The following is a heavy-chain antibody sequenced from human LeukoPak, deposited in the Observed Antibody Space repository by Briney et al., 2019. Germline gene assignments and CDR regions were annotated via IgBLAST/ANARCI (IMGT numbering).Heavy chain of an antibody. CDR3: ARNPHSGSYYGAFDI. D-gene: IGHD1-26*01. J-gene: IGHJ3*02. CDR2: IYTSGST. CDR1: GGSISSGSYY. V-gene: IGHV4-61*02. Sequence: PSETLSLTCTVSGGSISSGSYYWSWIRQPAGKGLEWIGRIYTSGSTNYNPSLKSRVTISVDTSKNQFSLKLSSVTAADTAVYYCARNPHSGSYYGAFDIWGQGTMVTVSS.